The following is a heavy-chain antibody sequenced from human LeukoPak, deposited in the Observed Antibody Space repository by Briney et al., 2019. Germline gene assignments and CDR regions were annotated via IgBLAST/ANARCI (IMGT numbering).Heavy chain of an antibody. CDR2: IIPIFGTA. CDR3: GSIIGYCSGGSCRTDY. CDR1: GGTFSSYA. D-gene: IGHD2-15*01. V-gene: IGHV1-69*05. J-gene: IGHJ4*02. Sequence: SVKVSCKASGGTFSSYAISWVRQAPGQGLEWMGGIIPIFGTANYAQKFQGRVTITTDESTSTAYMELSSLRSEDTAVYYCGSIIGYCSGGSCRTDYWGQGALVTVSS.